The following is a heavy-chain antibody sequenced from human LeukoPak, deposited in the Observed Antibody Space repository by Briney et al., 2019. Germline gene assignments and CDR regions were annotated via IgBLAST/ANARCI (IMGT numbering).Heavy chain of an antibody. CDR1: GFTFSSYG. CDR2: IWYDGSNK. J-gene: IGHJ4*02. Sequence: SGRSLRLSCAASGFTFSSYGMHWVRQAPGKGLEWVAVIWYDGSNKYYADSVKGRFTISRDNSKNPLYLQMNSLRTEDTAVYYCARTTRENYYGSGSYYTTPLDYWGQGTLVTVSS. D-gene: IGHD3-10*01. V-gene: IGHV3-33*01. CDR3: ARTTRENYYGSGSYYTTPLDY.